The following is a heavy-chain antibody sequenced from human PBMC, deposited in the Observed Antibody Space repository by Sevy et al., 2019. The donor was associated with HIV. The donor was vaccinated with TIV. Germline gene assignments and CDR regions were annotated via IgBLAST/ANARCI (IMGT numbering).Heavy chain of an antibody. J-gene: IGHJ3*02. V-gene: IGHV3-21*01. D-gene: IGHD6-19*01. CDR1: GFTFSSYS. CDR2: ISSSSSYI. CDR3: ARDRSLYSGLENDAFDI. Sequence: GGSLRLSCAASGFTFSSYSMNWVRQAPGKGLEWVSSISSSSSYICYADSVKGRFTISRDNAKNSLYLQMNSLRAEDTAVYYCARDRSLYSGLENDAFDIWGQGTMVTVSS.